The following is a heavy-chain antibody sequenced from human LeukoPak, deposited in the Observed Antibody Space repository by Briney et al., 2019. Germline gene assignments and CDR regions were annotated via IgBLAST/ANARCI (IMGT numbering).Heavy chain of an antibody. D-gene: IGHD3-10*01. CDR2: IYSGGST. J-gene: IGHJ6*02. CDR3: ARHRVSLVRGVSPYYYYGMDV. CDR1: GFIFSQYS. V-gene: IGHV3-66*04. Sequence: GGSLRLSCAASGFIFSQYSMNWVRQAPGKGLEWVSVIYSGGSTYYADSVKGRFTISRDNSKNTLYLQMNSLRAEDTAVYYCARHRVSLVRGVSPYYYYGMDVWGQGTTVTVSS.